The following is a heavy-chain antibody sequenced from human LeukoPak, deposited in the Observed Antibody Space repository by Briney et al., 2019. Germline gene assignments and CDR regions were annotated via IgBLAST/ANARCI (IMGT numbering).Heavy chain of an antibody. CDR3: AGDQDSYGYRVDY. D-gene: IGHD3-16*01. Sequence: VASVKVSCKASGYTFSAYYMHWVRQAPGQGLEWMGWINPKSGGTNYAQKFQGRVTMTRDTSISTVYMELSRLTSDDTAVYYCAGDQDSYGYRVDYWGQGTLVTVSS. J-gene: IGHJ4*02. CDR1: GYTFSAYY. V-gene: IGHV1-2*02. CDR2: INPKSGGT.